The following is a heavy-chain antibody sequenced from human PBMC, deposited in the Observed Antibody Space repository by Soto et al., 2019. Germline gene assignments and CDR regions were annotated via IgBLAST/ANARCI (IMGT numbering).Heavy chain of an antibody. V-gene: IGHV5-51*01. J-gene: IGHJ6*02. CDR1: GYSFTSYW. D-gene: IGHD2-2*02. Sequence: PGEPLKISCKGSGYSFTSYWIGWVRQMPGKGLEWMGTIYPGDSDTRYSPSFQGQVTISADKSISTAYLQWSSLKASDTAMYYCARLSGCSSTSCYTHMDVWGQGTTVTVSS. CDR3: ARLSGCSSTSCYTHMDV. CDR2: IYPGDSDT.